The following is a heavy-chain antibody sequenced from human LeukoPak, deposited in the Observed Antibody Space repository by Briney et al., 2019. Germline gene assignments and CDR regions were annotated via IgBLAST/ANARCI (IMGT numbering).Heavy chain of an antibody. D-gene: IGHD6-6*01. Sequence: GASVKVSCKASGYTFTSYYMHWVRQAPGQGLEWMGWINPHSGGTNYAQKFQGRVTMTRDTSISTVYMEVSRLRSDDTAVYYCARDSSYSSSLYYFEYWGQGTLVTVSS. V-gene: IGHV1-2*02. J-gene: IGHJ4*02. CDR1: GYTFTSYY. CDR3: ARDSSYSSSLYYFEY. CDR2: INPHSGGT.